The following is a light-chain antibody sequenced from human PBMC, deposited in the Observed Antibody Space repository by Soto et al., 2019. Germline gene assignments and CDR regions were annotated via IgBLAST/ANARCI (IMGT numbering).Light chain of an antibody. CDR3: QHHNGYSWT. Sequence: IQMTQSPSTLSASVGDRVSITCRASQSISSWLAWYQQKPGQAPKVLIYDASSLESGVPARFSGSGSGTEFTLTISSLQPDDFATYYCQHHNGYSWTFGQGTKVDIK. CDR2: DAS. J-gene: IGKJ1*01. CDR1: QSISSW. V-gene: IGKV1-5*01.